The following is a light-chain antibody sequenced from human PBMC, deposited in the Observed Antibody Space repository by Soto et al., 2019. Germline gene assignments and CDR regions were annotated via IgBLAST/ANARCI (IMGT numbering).Light chain of an antibody. Sequence: DIQMTQSPSTLSASVGDRGTITCRASQSFRGGLAWYHQKRGKAPKLLIYDATSFRGGGPSRFSRRGSGTKFTLTTSSLQPDVFAPSSCHPYNSYSGTVGQGT. CDR3: HPYNSYSGT. CDR1: QSFRGG. V-gene: IGKV1-5*01. CDR2: DAT. J-gene: IGKJ1*01.